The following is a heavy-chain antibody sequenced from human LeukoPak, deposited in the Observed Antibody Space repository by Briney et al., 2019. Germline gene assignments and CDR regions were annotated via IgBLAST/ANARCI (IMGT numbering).Heavy chain of an antibody. V-gene: IGHV3-74*01. CDR2: INTDGTVT. D-gene: IGHD6-19*01. CDR1: GFTSSKYW. CDR3: ATKQWLAPPPDS. Sequence: TGGSLRPSCAASGFTSSKYWMLWVRQAPGKGLESVSRINTDGTVTTYADSVKGRFTVSRDNADNTMFLQMNSVRDEDTAVYYCATKQWLAPPPDSWGQGTPVTVSS. J-gene: IGHJ4*02.